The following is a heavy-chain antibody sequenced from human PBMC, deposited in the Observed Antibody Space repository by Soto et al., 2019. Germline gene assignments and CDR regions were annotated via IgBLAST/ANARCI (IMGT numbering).Heavy chain of an antibody. V-gene: IGHV3-30*18. CDR3: AKDCDDFRSGYHLGGCYFDY. CDR2: ISYDGSNK. CDR1: GFTFSSYG. Sequence: QVQLVESGGGVVQPGRSLRLSCAASGFTFSSYGMHWVRQAPGKGLEWVAVISYDGSNKYYADSVKGRFTIYRDNSKNTLYLQMNSLIAEDTAVYYCAKDCDDFRSGYHLGGCYFDYWGQGTLVAVSS. J-gene: IGHJ4*02. D-gene: IGHD3-3*01.